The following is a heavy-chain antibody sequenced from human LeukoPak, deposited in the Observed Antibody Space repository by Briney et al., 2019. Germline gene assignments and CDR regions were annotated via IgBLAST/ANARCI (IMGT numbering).Heavy chain of an antibody. V-gene: IGHV3-30*04. Sequence: GGSLKLSCAASGFTFSSYAMHWVRQAPGKGLEWVAVISYDGRNKYYAYSVKGRFTISRNNSKNTLYLQMNSLRAEDTAVYYCAREVEAFDIWGQGTMVTVSS. CDR2: ISYDGRNK. CDR1: GFTFSSYA. D-gene: IGHD2-15*01. J-gene: IGHJ3*02. CDR3: AREVEAFDI.